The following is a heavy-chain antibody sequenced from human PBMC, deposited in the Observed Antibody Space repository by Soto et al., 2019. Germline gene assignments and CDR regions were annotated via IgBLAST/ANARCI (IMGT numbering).Heavy chain of an antibody. J-gene: IGHJ6*02. D-gene: IGHD2-2*03. CDR2: ISAYNGNT. Sequence: ASVKVSCKAPGYTFTSYGISWVRQAPGQGLEWMGWISAYNGNTNYAQKLQGRVTMTTDTSTSTAYMELRSLRSDDTAVYYCARTGGYCSSTSCSQYYYYGMDVWGQGTTVTVSS. CDR3: ARTGGYCSSTSCSQYYYYGMDV. V-gene: IGHV1-18*04. CDR1: GYTFTSYG.